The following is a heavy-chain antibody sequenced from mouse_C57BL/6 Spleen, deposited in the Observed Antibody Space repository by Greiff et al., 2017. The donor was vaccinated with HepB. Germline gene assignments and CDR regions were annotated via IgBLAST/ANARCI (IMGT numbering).Heavy chain of an antibody. CDR3: ARGGLLDAMDY. V-gene: IGHV5-4*01. D-gene: IGHD1-1*01. J-gene: IGHJ4*01. Sequence: EVQLVESGGGLVKPGGSLKLSCAASGFTFSSYAMSWVRQTPEKRLEWVATISDGGSYTYYPDNVKGRFTISRDNAKNNLYLQMSHLKSEDTAMYYCARGGLLDAMDYWGQGTSVTVSS. CDR1: GFTFSSYA. CDR2: ISDGGSYT.